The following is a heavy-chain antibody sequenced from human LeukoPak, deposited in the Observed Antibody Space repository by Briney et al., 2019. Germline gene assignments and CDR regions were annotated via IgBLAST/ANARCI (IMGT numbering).Heavy chain of an antibody. V-gene: IGHV4-39*07. Sequence: SETLSLACTVSGGSITTRSYYWGWIRQPPGKGLEWIGSMHHSGSTYYNPSLKSRVTTSVDTSKNQFSLKLSSVTAADTAVYYCARDPGAYYDSSGYLNWFDPWGQGTLVTVSS. CDR2: MHHSGST. CDR3: ARDPGAYYDSSGYLNWFDP. D-gene: IGHD3-22*01. J-gene: IGHJ5*02. CDR1: GGSITTRSYY.